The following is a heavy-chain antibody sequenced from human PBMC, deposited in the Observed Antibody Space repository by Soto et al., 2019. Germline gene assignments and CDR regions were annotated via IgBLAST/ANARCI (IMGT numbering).Heavy chain of an antibody. CDR1: GFTFSNYG. J-gene: IGHJ3*02. CDR3: ASEEYSSGYAFDI. D-gene: IGHD6-19*01. Sequence: PGGSLRLSCAASGFTFSNYGMHWVRQAPGKGLEWVTVISNDGSNKYYADSVKGRFTISRDNSKNTLYLQMNSLRAEDTAVYYCASEEYSSGYAFDIWGQGTMVTVSS. CDR2: ISNDGSNK. V-gene: IGHV3-30*03.